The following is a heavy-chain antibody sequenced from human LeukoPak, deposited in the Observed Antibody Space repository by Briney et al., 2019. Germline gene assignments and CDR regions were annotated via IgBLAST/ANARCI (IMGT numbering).Heavy chain of an antibody. CDR3: AKDPAIFGVVRYYFDY. V-gene: IGHV3-33*06. CDR2: IWYDGSNK. CDR1: GFTFSNYG. J-gene: IGHJ4*02. D-gene: IGHD3-3*01. Sequence: GGSLRLSCAASGFTFSNYGMHWVRQAPGKGLEWEAVIWYDGSNKYYADSVKGRFTISRDNSKNTLYLQMNSLRAEDTAVYYCAKDPAIFGVVRYYFDYWGQGTLVTVSS.